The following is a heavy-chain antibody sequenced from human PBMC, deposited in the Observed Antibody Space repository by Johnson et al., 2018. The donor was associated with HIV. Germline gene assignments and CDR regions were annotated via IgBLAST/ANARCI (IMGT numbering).Heavy chain of an antibody. Sequence: MLLVESGGGLVQPGGSLRLSCAVSGYSVTGYNMNWVRQAPVKGLEWVSVIYTGSDSTSYTDSVKGRFTISRDTDNNSFYLQINTLRAGDTGIYYCARRSTESDAFDVWGPGTVVIVSS. CDR1: GYSVTGYN. V-gene: IGHV3-66*04. CDR2: IYTGSDST. D-gene: IGHD2-2*01. J-gene: IGHJ3*01. CDR3: ARRSTESDAFDV.